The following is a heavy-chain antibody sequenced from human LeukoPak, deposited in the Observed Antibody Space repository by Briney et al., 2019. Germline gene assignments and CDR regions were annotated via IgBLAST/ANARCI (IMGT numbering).Heavy chain of an antibody. CDR2: INYNGDST. D-gene: IGHD5-24*01. Sequence: GGSLRLSCAASGFSFNTYAMHWVRQAPGKGLECVSAINYNGDSTYYANSVKGRFIISRDNAKKTLFLQMGSLRAEHTAVYYCARDSGGDTYNDYFDSWGQGTLVTVSS. J-gene: IGHJ4*02. CDR1: GFSFNTYA. CDR3: ARDSGGDTYNDYFDS. V-gene: IGHV3-64*01.